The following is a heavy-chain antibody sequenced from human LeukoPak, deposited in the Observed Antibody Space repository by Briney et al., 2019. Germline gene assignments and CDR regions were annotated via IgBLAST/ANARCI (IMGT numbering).Heavy chain of an antibody. CDR1: GYTFTSYY. J-gene: IGHJ4*02. Sequence: ASVKVSCKASGYTFTSYYMHWVRQAPGRGLEWRGFINPSGGSTRYAQNFQGRVTMTRDMSTSTVYMELNSLRIEDTAVYYCARDGKKNYYDRSGYYFDYWGQGTLVTVSS. D-gene: IGHD3-22*01. CDR2: INPSGGST. V-gene: IGHV1-46*01. CDR3: ARDGKKNYYDRSGYYFDY.